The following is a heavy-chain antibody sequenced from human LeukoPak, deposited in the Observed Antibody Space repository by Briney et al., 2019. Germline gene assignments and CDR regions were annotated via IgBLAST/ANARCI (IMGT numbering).Heavy chain of an antibody. CDR3: ARRAGAYSHPYDY. D-gene: IGHD4/OR15-4a*01. CDR2: IYSDNA. V-gene: IGHV3-53*01. CDR1: GFTVSSNS. Sequence: GSLRLSCTVSGFTVSSNSMSWVRQAPGKGLEWVSFIYSDNAHYSDSVKGRFTISRDNSKNTLYLQMNSLRAEDTAVYYCARRAGAYSHPYDYWGQGTLVTVSS. J-gene: IGHJ4*02.